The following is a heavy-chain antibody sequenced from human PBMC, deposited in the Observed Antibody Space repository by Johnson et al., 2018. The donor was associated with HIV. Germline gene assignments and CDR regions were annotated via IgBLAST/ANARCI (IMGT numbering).Heavy chain of an antibody. Sequence: VQLVESGGGLVQPGGSLRLSCAASGFTFSSYAMHWVRQAPGKGLEWVAVISYDGINKYYEDSVRGRFTISRDNSRNTVSLQMIILRPKDTAMYYCASGVTARAPLLIWGQGTMVTVSS. V-gene: IGHV3-30*14. CDR2: ISYDGINK. D-gene: IGHD6-6*01. J-gene: IGHJ3*02. CDR1: GFTFSSYA. CDR3: ASGVTARAPLLI.